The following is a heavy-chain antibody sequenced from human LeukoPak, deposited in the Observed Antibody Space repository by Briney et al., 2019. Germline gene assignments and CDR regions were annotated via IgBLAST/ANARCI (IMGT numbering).Heavy chain of an antibody. V-gene: IGHV3-74*01. CDR2: INERATII. CDR3: VRDLILVWTPGDDFDH. Sequence: GGSLRLSCAASGFTFSNYWMHWVRQAPGKGLEWVSRINERATIISYADSVKGRFTISRENARNTLYLQMNSLTAEDTAVYYCVRDLILVWTPGDDFDHWGQGTLVTVSS. CDR1: GFTFSNYW. D-gene: IGHD3-16*01. J-gene: IGHJ4*02.